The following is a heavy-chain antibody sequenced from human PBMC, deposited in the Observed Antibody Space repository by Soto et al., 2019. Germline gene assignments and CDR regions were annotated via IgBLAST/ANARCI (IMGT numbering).Heavy chain of an antibody. D-gene: IGHD3-10*01. CDR3: ARGGGWFGGSFDY. CDR1: GFTFSSYA. J-gene: IGHJ4*02. V-gene: IGHV3-30-3*01. CDR2: ISYDGSNK. Sequence: QVQLVESGGGVVQPGRSLRLSCAASGFTFSSYAMHWVRQAPGKGLEWVAVISYDGSNKYYADSVKGRFTISRENSKNQLYLQMNSLRAEDTAVYYCARGGGWFGGSFDYWGQGTLVTVSS.